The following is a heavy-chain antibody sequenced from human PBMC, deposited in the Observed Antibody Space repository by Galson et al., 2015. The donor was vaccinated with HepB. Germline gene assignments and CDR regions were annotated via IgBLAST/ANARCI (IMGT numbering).Heavy chain of an antibody. D-gene: IGHD3-10*01. CDR3: ARDMSSFGFGELWGNAFDI. J-gene: IGHJ3*02. Sequence: SVKVSCKASGYTFTSYAMNWVRQAPGQGLEWMGWINTNTGNPTYAQGFTGRFVFSLDTSVSTAYLQISSLKAEDTAVYYCARDMSSFGFGELWGNAFDIWGQGTMVTVSS. CDR2: INTNTGNP. CDR1: GYTFTSYA. V-gene: IGHV7-4-1*02.